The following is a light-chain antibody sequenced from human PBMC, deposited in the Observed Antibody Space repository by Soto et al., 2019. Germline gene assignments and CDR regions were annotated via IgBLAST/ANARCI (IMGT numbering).Light chain of an antibody. CDR2: GAS. J-gene: IGKJ1*01. CDR3: QQYGSSGT. Sequence: EIVMTASPATLSLSPGDRASLSCRASQSVSSNLAWYQQKPGQAPRLLIYGASTRVTGIPATFSGSGSGTEFTLTISSLQSEDFAIYYCQQYGSSGTFGQGTKVDIK. V-gene: IGKV3D-15*01. CDR1: QSVSSN.